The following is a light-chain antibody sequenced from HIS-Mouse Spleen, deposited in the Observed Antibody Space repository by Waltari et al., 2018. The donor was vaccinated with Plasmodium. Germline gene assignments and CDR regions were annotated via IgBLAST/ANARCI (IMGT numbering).Light chain of an antibody. Sequence: SSELTQDPAVSVALGQTVRITCQGDSLRSYYASWYQQKPGQAPVLVIYGKNNRPSGIPDRFSGSSSGNTGCLTITGAQAEDEADYCCNSRDSSGNHQVFGGGTKLTVL. CDR1: SLRSYY. CDR2: GKN. J-gene: IGLJ3*02. CDR3: NSRDSSGNHQV. V-gene: IGLV3-19*01.